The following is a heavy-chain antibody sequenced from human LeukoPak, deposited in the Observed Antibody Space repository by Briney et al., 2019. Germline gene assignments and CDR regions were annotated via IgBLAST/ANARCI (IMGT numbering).Heavy chain of an antibody. CDR1: GGSISDNF. J-gene: IGHJ4*02. Sequence: SETLSLTCTVSGGSISDNFWSWIRQPAGEGPGWIGRIYSSGSTLYNPSLKSRVTMSVDTSKNHFSLRLTSVTAADTAVYFCARGPYCGDDCYFDSWGRGTLFTVSS. V-gene: IGHV4-4*07. CDR3: ARGPYCGDDCYFDS. D-gene: IGHD2-21*01. CDR2: IYSSGST.